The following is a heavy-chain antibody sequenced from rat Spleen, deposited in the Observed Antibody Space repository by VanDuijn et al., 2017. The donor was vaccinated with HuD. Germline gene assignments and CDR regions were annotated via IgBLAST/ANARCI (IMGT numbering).Heavy chain of an antibody. CDR3: ARQWDY. J-gene: IGHJ2*01. CDR1: GFTFSNYG. Sequence: EVQLVESGGGLVQPGRSLKLSCAASGFTFSNYGMAWVRQAPTKGLEWVAIISYDGSRIYYRDSVKGRFTISRDNAKSILYLQMDSLRSEDTATYYCARQWDYWGQGVMVIVSS. CDR2: ISYDGSRI. V-gene: IGHV5-29*01.